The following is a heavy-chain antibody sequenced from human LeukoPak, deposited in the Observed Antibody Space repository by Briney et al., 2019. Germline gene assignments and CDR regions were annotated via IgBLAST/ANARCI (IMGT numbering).Heavy chain of an antibody. D-gene: IGHD7-27*01. CDR3: ARGDTGDYQGYFQR. V-gene: IGHV3-48*02. CDR2: ISYGSSII. J-gene: IGHJ1*01. CDR1: GFTFSSYS. Sequence: PGGSLRLSCAASGFTFSSYSMNWVRQAPGKGLEWVSYISYGSSIIYYADSVKGRFTISRDNAKNSLYLQMNNLRDEDTAFYYCARGDTGDYQGYFQRWGQGTLVTVSS.